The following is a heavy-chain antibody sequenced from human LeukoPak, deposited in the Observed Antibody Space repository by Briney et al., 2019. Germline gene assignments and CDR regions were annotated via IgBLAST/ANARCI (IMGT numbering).Heavy chain of an antibody. CDR3: ARPQLSYYDSLMDV. J-gene: IGHJ6*02. CDR1: GGTFSNYA. CDR2: IIPIIGIT. Sequence: SVKVSCKASGGTFSNYAISWVRQAPGQGPEWMGRIIPIIGITNYAQKFQGRVTITADRSTNTAYLELSSLRSEDTAVYYCARPQLSYYDSLMDVWGQGTTVIVSS. V-gene: IGHV1-69*04. D-gene: IGHD3-3*01.